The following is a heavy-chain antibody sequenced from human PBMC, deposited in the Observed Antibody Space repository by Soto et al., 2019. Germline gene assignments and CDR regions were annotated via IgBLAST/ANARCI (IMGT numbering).Heavy chain of an antibody. CDR2: ISYDGSNK. V-gene: IGHV3-30*18. J-gene: IGHJ4*02. Sequence: PGGSLRLSCAASGFTFSSYGMHWVRQAPGKGLEWVAVISYDGSNKYYADSVKGRFTISRDNSKNTLYLQMNSLRAEDTAVYYCAKESYSGYDLGSYFDYWGQGTLVTVSS. CDR1: GFTFSSYG. D-gene: IGHD5-12*01. CDR3: AKESYSGYDLGSYFDY.